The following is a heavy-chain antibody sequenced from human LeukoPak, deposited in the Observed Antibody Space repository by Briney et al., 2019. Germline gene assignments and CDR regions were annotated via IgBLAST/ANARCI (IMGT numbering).Heavy chain of an antibody. CDR1: GFTFSSYD. J-gene: IGHJ4*02. CDR3: ARGNAGGGTDY. D-gene: IGHD1-1*01. Sequence: GGSLRLSCAASGFTFSSYDMHWVRQATGKGLEWVSAIGTAGGTYFPGSVKGRFTISRENAKNSLYLQMNSLRAEDTAVYYCARGNAGGGTDYWGQGTLVTVSS. V-gene: IGHV3-13*01. CDR2: IGTAGGT.